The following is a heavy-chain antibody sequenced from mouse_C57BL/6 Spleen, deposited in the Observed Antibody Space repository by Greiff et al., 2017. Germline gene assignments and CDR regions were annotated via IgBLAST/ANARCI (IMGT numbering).Heavy chain of an antibody. D-gene: IGHD2-5*01. CDR3: ARSGYSNYVDAMDY. Sequence: QVQLQQSGAELVKPGASVKMSCKASGYTFTSYWITWVKQRPGQGLEWIGDIYPGSGSTNYNEKFKSKATLTVDTSSSTAYMQLSSLTSEDSAVYYCARSGYSNYVDAMDYWGQGTSVTVSS. CDR2: IYPGSGST. V-gene: IGHV1-55*01. J-gene: IGHJ4*01. CDR1: GYTFTSYW.